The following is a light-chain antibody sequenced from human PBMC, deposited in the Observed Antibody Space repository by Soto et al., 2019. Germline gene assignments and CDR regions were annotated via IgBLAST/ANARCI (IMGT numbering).Light chain of an antibody. CDR1: QSISRY. CDR2: AAS. V-gene: IGKV1-39*01. J-gene: IGKJ1*01. CDR3: QQCYSFWT. Sequence: DIQMTQSPSSLSASVGDRVTITCRASQSISRYLNWYQHKPGKAPNLLIYAASSLQSGVPSRFSGSGSGTDFTLTISGLQPEYFATYFCQQCYSFWTFGQGTKVEIK.